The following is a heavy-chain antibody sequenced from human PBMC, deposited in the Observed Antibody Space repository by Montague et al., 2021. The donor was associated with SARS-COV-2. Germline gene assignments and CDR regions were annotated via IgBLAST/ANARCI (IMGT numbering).Heavy chain of an antibody. J-gene: IGHJ5*02. D-gene: IGHD3-10*01. CDR3: APLGFDSRSHYTPHNWFDP. V-gene: IGHV2-5*02. CDR2: IYWDDDE. CDR1: GISLSTSGVG. Sequence: PALVKPTQTLTLTCTFSGISLSTSGVGVAWIRQPPRKALEWLALIYWDDDERYSPSMRSRLTITKDTSENQVVLRMTNMDPMDTATYYCAPLGFDSRSHYTPHNWFDPWGQGILVTVSS.